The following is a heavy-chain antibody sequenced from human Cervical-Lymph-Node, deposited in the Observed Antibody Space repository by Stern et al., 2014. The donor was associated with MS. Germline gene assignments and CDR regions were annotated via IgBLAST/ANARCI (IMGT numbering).Heavy chain of an antibody. J-gene: IGHJ4*02. D-gene: IGHD3-3*01. CDR1: GFSLSTSGMR. Sequence: QITLKESGTALVKPTQTLTLTCTFSGFSLSTSGMRVSWIRQPPGKALEWLARIDWDDDKFYSTSLKTRLTISKDTSKNQVVLTMTNMDPVDTATYYCARSPPYYEFWNDYYYFDYWGQGTLVAVSS. CDR2: IDWDDDK. V-gene: IGHV2-70*04. CDR3: ARSPPYYEFWNDYYYFDY.